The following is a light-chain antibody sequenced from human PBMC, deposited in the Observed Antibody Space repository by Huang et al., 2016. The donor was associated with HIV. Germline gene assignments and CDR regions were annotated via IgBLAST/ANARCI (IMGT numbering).Light chain of an antibody. CDR2: AAS. Sequence: DIQMTQSPFSVSASVGDRVTIACRASQGISSWLAWYQQKPGKAPKLLIYAASSLQSGVPARFRGSGSGTYFTLTISTLQPDDFATYYCQQANSFPFTFGGGTKVEIK. CDR3: QQANSFPFT. CDR1: QGISSW. J-gene: IGKJ4*01. V-gene: IGKV1D-12*01.